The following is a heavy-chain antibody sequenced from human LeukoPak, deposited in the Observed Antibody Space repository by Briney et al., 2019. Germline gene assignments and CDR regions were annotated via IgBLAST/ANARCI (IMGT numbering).Heavy chain of an antibody. CDR1: GFTVSSNY. D-gene: IGHD3-3*01. CDR2: ISYDGSNK. J-gene: IGHJ6*02. V-gene: IGHV3-30-3*01. CDR3: ARDANSYFNFWSGYLYYYGMDV. Sequence: PGGSLRLSCAASGFTVSSNYMSWVRQAPGKGLEWVAVISYDGSNKYYADSVKGRFTISRDNSKNTLYLQMNSLRAEDTAVYYCARDANSYFNFWSGYLYYYGMDVWGQGTTVTVSS.